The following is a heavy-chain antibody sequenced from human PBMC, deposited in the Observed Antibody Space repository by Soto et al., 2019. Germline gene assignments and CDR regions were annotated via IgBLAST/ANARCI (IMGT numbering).Heavy chain of an antibody. CDR1: GCTFSSYA. CDR3: ARLVHSSGWPTPYYWFDL. CDR2: IIPIFGTA. V-gene: IGHV1-69*12. Sequence: QVQLVQSGAEVKKPGSSVKVSCKASGCTFSSYAISWVRQAPGQGLEWMGGIIPIFGTANYAQKFQGRVTITADESRSTAYMELSSLRSEDTAVDYRARLVHSSGWPTPYYWFDLWGQGTLVTVSS. J-gene: IGHJ5*02. D-gene: IGHD6-19*01.